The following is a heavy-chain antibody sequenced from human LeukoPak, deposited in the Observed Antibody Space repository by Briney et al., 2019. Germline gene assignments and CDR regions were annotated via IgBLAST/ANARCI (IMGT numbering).Heavy chain of an antibody. CDR1: GFTFSSYA. CDR2: ISGSGGST. J-gene: IGHJ3*02. D-gene: IGHD2-15*01. Sequence: GGSLRLSRAASGFTFSSYAMSWVRQAPGKGLEWVSAISGSGGSTYYADSVKGRFTISRDNSKNTLYLQMNSLRAEDTAVYYCAKVDLPPIYSTPAFDIWGQGTMVIVSS. V-gene: IGHV3-23*01. CDR3: AKVDLPPIYSTPAFDI.